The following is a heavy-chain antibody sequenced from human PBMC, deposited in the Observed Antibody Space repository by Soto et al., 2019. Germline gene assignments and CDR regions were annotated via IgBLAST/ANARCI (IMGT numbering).Heavy chain of an antibody. V-gene: IGHV3-23*01. CDR2: ISGSGGSS. J-gene: IGHJ6*02. CDR1: GFAFSTYA. CDR3: AKVTKRAAAGRYEYYKYGMDV. Sequence: PGVSLRRSCAASGFAFSTYAMTWVRQAPGKGLEWVSVISGSGGSSYYAAPVKGRFTISRDNSTNALYLQMNGLRAEDTALYYCAKVTKRAAAGRYEYYKYGMDVWGQGTTVTVSS. D-gene: IGHD6-13*01.